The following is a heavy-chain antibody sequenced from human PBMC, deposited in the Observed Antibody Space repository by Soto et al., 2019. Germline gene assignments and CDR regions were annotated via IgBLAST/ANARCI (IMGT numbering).Heavy chain of an antibody. Sequence: GGSLRLSCAASGFTFRSYEMNWVRQAPGKGLEWVSYIRSSGTTIYYADSVKGRFTISRDNAKNSLYLQMNSLRAEDTAVYYCAGGLWSGNSVTSPFDYWGQGALVTVSS. CDR2: IRSSGTTI. D-gene: IGHD3-3*01. CDR1: GFTFRSYE. CDR3: AGGLWSGNSVTSPFDY. J-gene: IGHJ4*02. V-gene: IGHV3-48*03.